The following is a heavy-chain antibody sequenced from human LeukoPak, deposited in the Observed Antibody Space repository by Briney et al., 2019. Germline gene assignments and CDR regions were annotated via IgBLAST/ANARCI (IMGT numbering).Heavy chain of an antibody. D-gene: IGHD6-13*01. V-gene: IGHV1-46*01. CDR3: ATYSSSWLFLDY. Sequence: AAVKVSCKASGYTFTSYYMHWVRQAPGQGLEWMGIINPSGGSTSYAQKFQGRVTMTRDMSTSTVYMELSSLRSEDTAVYYCATYSSSWLFLDYWGQGTLVTVSS. J-gene: IGHJ4*02. CDR2: INPSGGST. CDR1: GYTFTSYY.